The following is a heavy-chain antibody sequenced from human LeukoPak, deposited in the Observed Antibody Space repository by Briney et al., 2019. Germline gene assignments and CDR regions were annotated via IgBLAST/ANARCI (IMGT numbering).Heavy chain of an antibody. V-gene: IGHV4-59*11. CDR2: IYNSATT. J-gene: IGHJ3*01. CDR1: GDSIRSHY. Sequence: PSETLSLTCTVSGDSIRSHYCAWIRQSPGKGLEWIGHIYNSATTDYNPSLKSRVTISLDTSKKQFSLKMTSVTALDSAVYYCARGGEGYNDDAFEVWDLGTAVTVSS. CDR3: ARGGEGYNDDAFEV. D-gene: IGHD5-24*01.